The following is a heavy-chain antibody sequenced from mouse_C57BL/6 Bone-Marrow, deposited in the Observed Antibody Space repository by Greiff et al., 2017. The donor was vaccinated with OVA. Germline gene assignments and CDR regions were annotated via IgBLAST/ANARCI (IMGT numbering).Heavy chain of an antibody. CDR3: ARGYGSSGAY. J-gene: IGHJ2*01. CDR2: ISYDGSN. D-gene: IGHD1-1*01. Sequence: EVKLQESGPGLVKPSQSLSLTCSVTGYSITSGYYWNWIRQFPGNKLEWMGYISYDGSNNYNPSLKNRISITRDTSKNQFFLKLNSVTTEDTATYYCARGYGSSGAYWGQGTTLTVSS. CDR1: GYSITSGYY. V-gene: IGHV3-6*01.